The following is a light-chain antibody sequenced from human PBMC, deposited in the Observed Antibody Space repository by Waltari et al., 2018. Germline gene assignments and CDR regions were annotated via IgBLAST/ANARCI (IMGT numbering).Light chain of an antibody. CDR1: QSVSSSY. J-gene: IGKJ1*01. CDR3: QQYGSSPTT. CDR2: GAS. V-gene: IGKV3-20*01. Sequence: EIVLPQSPGTLSLSPGERAPLSCRASQSVSSSYLAWYQQKPGQAPRLLIYGASSRATGIPARFSGSGSGTDFTLTISRLEPEDFAVYYCQQYGSSPTTFGQGTKVEIK.